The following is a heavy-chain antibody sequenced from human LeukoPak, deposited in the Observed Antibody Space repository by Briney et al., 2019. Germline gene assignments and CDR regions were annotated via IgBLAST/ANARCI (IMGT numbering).Heavy chain of an antibody. CDR2: IYHSGST. Sequence: PSETLSLTCAVSGGSISSSNWWSWVRQPPGKGLEWIGEIYHSGSTNYNPSLKSRVTISVDKSKNQFSLQLNSVTPEDTTVYYCARAGDHVTYGGVDIWGLGTMVTVSS. D-gene: IGHD4-23*01. V-gene: IGHV4-4*02. CDR1: GGSISSSNW. J-gene: IGHJ3*02. CDR3: ARAGDHVTYGGVDI.